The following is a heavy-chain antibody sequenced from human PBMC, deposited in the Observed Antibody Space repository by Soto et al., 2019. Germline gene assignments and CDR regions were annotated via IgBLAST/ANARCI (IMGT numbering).Heavy chain of an antibody. D-gene: IGHD3-16*01. CDR2: IYYSGST. J-gene: IGHJ6*03. V-gene: IGHV4-39*01. CDR3: ARFGVSYYYYMDV. CDR1: GCSISSSSYY. Sequence: PSETLSLTCTVSGCSISSSSYYWGWIRQPPGKGLEWIGSIYYSGSTYYNPSLKSRVTISVDTSKNQFSLKLSSVTAADTAVYYCARFGVSYYYYMDVWGKGTTVTVSS.